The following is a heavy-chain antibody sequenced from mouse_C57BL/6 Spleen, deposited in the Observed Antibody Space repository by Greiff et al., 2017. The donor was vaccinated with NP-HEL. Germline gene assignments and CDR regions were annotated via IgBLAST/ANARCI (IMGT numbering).Heavy chain of an antibody. V-gene: IGHV1-4*01. CDR3: ARSGTYDEYYYAMDY. J-gene: IGHJ4*01. Sequence: VKLMESGAELARPGASVKMSCKASGYTFTSYTMHWVKQRPGQGLEWIGYINPSSGYTKYNQKFKDKATLTADKSSSTAYMQLSSLTSEDSAVYYCARSGTYDEYYYAMDYWGQGTSVTVSS. CDR2: INPSSGYT. CDR1: GYTFTSYT. D-gene: IGHD2-12*01.